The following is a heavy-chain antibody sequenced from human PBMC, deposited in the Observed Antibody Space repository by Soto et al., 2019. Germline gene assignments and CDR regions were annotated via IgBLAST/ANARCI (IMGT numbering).Heavy chain of an antibody. CDR1: GFTFSSYS. CDR2: ISSSSSYI. CDR3: ARDLGCCSGGSCSRVLDY. J-gene: IGHJ4*02. Sequence: EVQLVESGGGLVKPGGSLRLSCAASGFTFSSYSMNWVRQAPGKGLEWVSSISSSSSYIYYADSVKGRFTISRDNAKNSLYLQMNSLRAEDTAVYYCARDLGCCSGGSCSRVLDYWGQGTLVTVSS. D-gene: IGHD2-15*01. V-gene: IGHV3-21*01.